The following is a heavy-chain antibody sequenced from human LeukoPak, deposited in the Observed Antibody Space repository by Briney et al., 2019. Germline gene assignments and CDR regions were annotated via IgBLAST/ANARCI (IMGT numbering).Heavy chain of an antibody. V-gene: IGHV5-51*01. CDR2: IYPGDSDT. Sequence: GESLKISCKGSEYSFTSYWIGWVRQMPGKGLEWMGIIYPGDSDTRYSPSFQGQVTISADKSISTAYLQWSSLKASDTAMYYCARLPLYYDFWSGYYMDAFDIWGQGTMVTVSS. CDR3: ARLPLYYDFWSGYYMDAFDI. D-gene: IGHD3-3*01. CDR1: EYSFTSYW. J-gene: IGHJ3*02.